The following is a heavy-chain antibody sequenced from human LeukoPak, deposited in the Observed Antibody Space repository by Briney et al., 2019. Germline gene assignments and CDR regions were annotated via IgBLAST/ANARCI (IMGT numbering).Heavy chain of an antibody. CDR3: ARDSLWGQFDY. CDR1: EFTVSSNY. D-gene: IGHD3-16*01. J-gene: IGHJ4*02. CDR2: IDSGGST. Sequence: GGSLRLSCAASEFTVSSNYMSWVRQAPGKGLEWVSLIDSGGSTYYADSVKGRFTISRDNSKNTLYLQMNSLRGEDTAVYYCARDSLWGQFDYWGQGTLVTVSS. V-gene: IGHV3-53*01.